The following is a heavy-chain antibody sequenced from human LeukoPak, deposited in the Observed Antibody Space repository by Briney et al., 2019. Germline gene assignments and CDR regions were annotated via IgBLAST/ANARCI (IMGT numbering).Heavy chain of an antibody. V-gene: IGHV1-69*05. CDR2: IIPIFGTT. D-gene: IGHD6-13*01. CDR3: TYSSNWFYYFDY. J-gene: IGHJ4*02. CDR1: GGTFSNYA. Sequence: SVKVSCKASGGTFSNYAITWVRQAPGQGLEWMGRIIPIFGTTNYAQKFQGRVTITTDESTSTAYMELSSLRSEDTAMYYCTYSSNWFYYFDYWGQGTLVTVSS.